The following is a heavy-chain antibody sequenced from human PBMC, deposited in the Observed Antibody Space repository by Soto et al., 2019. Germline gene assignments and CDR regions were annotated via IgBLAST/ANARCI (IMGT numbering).Heavy chain of an antibody. CDR3: ARGVVNYDLWHGEKYHGMDV. CDR1: GFTFSSYN. J-gene: IGHJ6*02. CDR2: ISSGSSYI. Sequence: GGSLRLSCAASGFTFSSYNINWVRQAPGKGLEWVSSISSGSSYIYYADSVKGRFTISRDNAKNSLYLQINSLRAEDTAVYFCARGVVNYDLWHGEKYHGMDVWGQGTTVTVSS. V-gene: IGHV3-21*01. D-gene: IGHD3-3*01.